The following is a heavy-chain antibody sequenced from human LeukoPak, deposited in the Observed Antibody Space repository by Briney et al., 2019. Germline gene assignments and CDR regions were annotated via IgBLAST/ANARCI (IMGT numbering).Heavy chain of an antibody. CDR3: AREAYYYDSSGLKYNWFDP. CDR1: GDSISSNNYC. CDR2: TYYTGNT. V-gene: IGHV4-39*07. Sequence: SETLSLTCTVSGDSISSNNYCWGWIRQAPGKGLEWIGTTYYTGNTYYNPSLKSRVTISVDTSKNQFSLKLSSVTAADTAVYYCAREAYYYDSSGLKYNWFDPWGQGTLVTVSS. J-gene: IGHJ5*02. D-gene: IGHD3-22*01.